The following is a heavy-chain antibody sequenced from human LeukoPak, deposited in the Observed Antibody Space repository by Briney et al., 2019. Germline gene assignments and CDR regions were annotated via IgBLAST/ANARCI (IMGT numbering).Heavy chain of an antibody. CDR2: IYYSGST. CDR1: GGSVSSGSYY. V-gene: IGHV4-61*01. Sequence: SETLSLTCTVSGGSVSSGSYYWSWIRQPPGKGLEWIGYIYYSGSTNYNPSLKSRVTISVDTSKNQFSLKLSPVTAADTAVYYCARELASGWSDPWGQGTLVTVSS. D-gene: IGHD6-19*01. J-gene: IGHJ5*02. CDR3: ARELASGWSDP.